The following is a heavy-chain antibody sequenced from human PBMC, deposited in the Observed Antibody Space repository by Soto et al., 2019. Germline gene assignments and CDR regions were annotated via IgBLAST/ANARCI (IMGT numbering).Heavy chain of an antibody. V-gene: IGHV1-69*06. Sequence: QVQLVQSGAEVKKPGSSVKVSCKASGGTFSSYAISWVRQAPGQGLEWMGGIIPIFGTANYAQTFQGRVTIYADKSTSTAYIELSSLRSADTAVYYCARCYCSGGSGYSCYLDYGGQGTLVTVAA. CDR1: GGTFSSYA. CDR3: ARCYCSGGSGYSCYLDY. J-gene: IGHJ4*02. CDR2: IIPIFGTA. D-gene: IGHD2-15*01.